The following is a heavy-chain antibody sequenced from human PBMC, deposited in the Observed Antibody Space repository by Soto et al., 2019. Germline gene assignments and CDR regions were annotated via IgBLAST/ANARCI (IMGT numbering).Heavy chain of an antibody. Sequence: TLARTGAVSGGSISSGGYSWSWMRQPQGKGLEWIGYIYHSGSTCYNPSLKSRVTISVDRSKNQFSLKLSSVTAADTAVYYCARESIAVAGTGNYFDYWGQGTLVTVSS. J-gene: IGHJ4*02. V-gene: IGHV4-30-2*01. CDR3: ARESIAVAGTGNYFDY. CDR2: IYHSGST. CDR1: GGSISSGGYS. D-gene: IGHD6-19*01.